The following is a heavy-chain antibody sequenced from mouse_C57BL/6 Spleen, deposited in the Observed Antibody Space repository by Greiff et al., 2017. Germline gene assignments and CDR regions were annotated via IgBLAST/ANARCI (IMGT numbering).Heavy chain of an antibody. CDR1: GYTFTDYN. J-gene: IGHJ4*01. CDR2: INPNNGGT. V-gene: IGHV1-18*01. D-gene: IGHD2-4*01. Sequence: EVQLQQSGPELVKPGASVKIPCKASGYTFTDYNMDWVKQSHGKSLEWIGDINPNNGGTIYNQKFKGKATLTVDKSSSTAYMQLSSLTSEDSAVYFCARTDYDNRDRGQGTSVTVSS. CDR3: ARTDYDNRD.